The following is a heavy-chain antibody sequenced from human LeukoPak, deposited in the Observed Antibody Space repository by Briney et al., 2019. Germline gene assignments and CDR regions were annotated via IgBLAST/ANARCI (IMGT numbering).Heavy chain of an antibody. CDR1: GYTFTGYY. Sequence: GGPVKVSCKASGYTFTGYYMHWVRQAPGQGLEWMGWINPNSGGTNYAQKFQGWVTMTRDTSISTAYMELSRLRSDDTAVYYCASARVTQPYYFDYWGQGTLVTVSS. J-gene: IGHJ4*02. V-gene: IGHV1-2*04. CDR3: ASARVTQPYYFDY. CDR2: INPNSGGT. D-gene: IGHD2-21*02.